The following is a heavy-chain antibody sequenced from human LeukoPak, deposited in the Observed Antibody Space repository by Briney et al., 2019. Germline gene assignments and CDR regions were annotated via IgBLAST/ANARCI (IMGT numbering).Heavy chain of an antibody. Sequence: SETLSLTCAVYGGSFSGYYWSWIRQPPGKGLEWIGEINHSGSTNYNPSLKSRVTISVDTSKNQFSLKLSFVTAADMAVYYCARVRGVIISIFDYWGQGTLVTVSS. V-gene: IGHV4-34*01. CDR1: GGSFSGYY. CDR2: INHSGST. CDR3: ARVRGVIISIFDY. J-gene: IGHJ4*02. D-gene: IGHD3-10*01.